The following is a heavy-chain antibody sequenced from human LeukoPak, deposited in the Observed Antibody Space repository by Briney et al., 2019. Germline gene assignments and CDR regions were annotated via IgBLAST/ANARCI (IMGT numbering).Heavy chain of an antibody. D-gene: IGHD6-13*01. CDR3: ARDSSTWHNAFDV. CDR1: GFSLTNNHY. Sequence: SETLSLTCTVSGFSLTNNHYWGWIRQSPGKGLECIGNIFHAGNTNYNPSLQSRVTLSMDTSKNQFSLTLTSVTAADTAVYYCARDSSTWHNAFDVWGQGTMVTVSS. V-gene: IGHV4-38-2*02. CDR2: IFHAGNT. J-gene: IGHJ3*01.